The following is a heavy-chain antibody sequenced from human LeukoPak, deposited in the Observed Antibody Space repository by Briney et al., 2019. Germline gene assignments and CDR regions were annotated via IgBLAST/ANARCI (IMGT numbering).Heavy chain of an antibody. Sequence: PGGSLRLSCAASGFTFSTYWMSWVRQAPGKGLEWVAIINQDGSQKYYVDSVKGRFTISRGNAKNSLYLQMDSLRVEDTAVYHCAKDVAWGRMDLWGQGTLATVSS. CDR2: INQDGSQK. D-gene: IGHD3/OR15-3a*01. CDR1: GFTFSTYW. V-gene: IGHV3-7*01. CDR3: AKDVAWGRMDL. J-gene: IGHJ4*02.